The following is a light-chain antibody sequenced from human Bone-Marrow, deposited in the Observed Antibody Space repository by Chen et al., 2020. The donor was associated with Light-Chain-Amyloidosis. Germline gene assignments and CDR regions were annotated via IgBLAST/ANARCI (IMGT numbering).Light chain of an antibody. CDR3: QVWDRSSDRPV. CDR2: DDS. J-gene: IGLJ3*02. CDR1: NIGSTC. V-gene: IGLV3-21*02. Sequence: SYVLTQPPSVPVAPGQTATIACGGNNIGSTCVHWYQQAPGQAPLPVVYDDSDRPSGIPERLSGSNSGNTATLTISRVEAGDEAVYYCQVWDRSSDRPVFGGGTKLTVL.